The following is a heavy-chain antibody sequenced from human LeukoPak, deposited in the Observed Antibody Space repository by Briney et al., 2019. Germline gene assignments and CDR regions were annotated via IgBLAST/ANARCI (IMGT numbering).Heavy chain of an antibody. CDR3: ARGSIAAAGKGLDAFDI. J-gene: IGHJ3*02. Sequence: GASVNVSCKASGYTFTSYGISWVRQAPGQGLEWMGWISAYNGNTNYAQKLQGRVTMTTDTSTSTAYMELRSLRSDDTAVYYCARGSIAAAGKGLDAFDIWGQGTMVTVSS. D-gene: IGHD6-13*01. CDR1: GYTFTSYG. V-gene: IGHV1-18*01. CDR2: ISAYNGNT.